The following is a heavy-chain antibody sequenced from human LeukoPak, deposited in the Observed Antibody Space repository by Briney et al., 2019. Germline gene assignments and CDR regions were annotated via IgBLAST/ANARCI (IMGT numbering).Heavy chain of an antibody. CDR3: ARAGGFFSPFGY. J-gene: IGHJ4*02. Sequence: SETLSLTCTVSGGSVSSGSYYWSWIRQPPGKGLEWIGYIYYSGSTYYNPSLKSRVTISVDTSKNQFSLKLSSVTAADTAVYYCARAGGFFSPFGYWGQGTLVTVSS. CDR1: GGSVSSGSYY. CDR2: IYYSGST. D-gene: IGHD3-3*01. V-gene: IGHV4-61*01.